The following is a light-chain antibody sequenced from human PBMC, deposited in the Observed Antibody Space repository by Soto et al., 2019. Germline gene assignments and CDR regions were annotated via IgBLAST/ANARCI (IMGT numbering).Light chain of an antibody. J-gene: IGKJ2*01. CDR1: QGIRHD. CDR2: AAS. CDR3: LQHNSYPFT. Sequence: DIQMTQSPSSLSASVGDRVTITCRASQGIRHDLGWYQQKPGKAPKRLIYAASTLQSGVPSRFSCSGSGTEFTLTIGSLQPEDFATYYCLQHNSYPFTFGQGTKLEIK. V-gene: IGKV1-17*01.